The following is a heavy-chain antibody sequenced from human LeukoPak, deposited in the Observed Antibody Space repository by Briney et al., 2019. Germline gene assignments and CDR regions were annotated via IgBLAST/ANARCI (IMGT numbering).Heavy chain of an antibody. Sequence: PGGSLRLSCAASGFTFSSYWMHWVRQAPGKGLEWVANIKKDGSEKYYVDAVKGRFTISRDNAKTSLYLQVNSLRAEDTAVYYCARDLSGIAGYTYGRGIDYWGQGTLVTVSS. D-gene: IGHD5-18*01. CDR1: GFTFSSYW. V-gene: IGHV3-7*01. CDR3: ARDLSGIAGYTYGRGIDY. CDR2: IKKDGSEK. J-gene: IGHJ4*02.